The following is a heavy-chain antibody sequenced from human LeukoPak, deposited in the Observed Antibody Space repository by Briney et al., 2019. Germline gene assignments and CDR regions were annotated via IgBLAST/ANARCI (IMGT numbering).Heavy chain of an antibody. V-gene: IGHV3-66*01. J-gene: IGHJ5*02. D-gene: IGHD6-19*01. CDR1: GFSVSNNY. CDR3: ARATSGRVVGDTSDWFDP. Sequence: GGSLRLSCAASGFSVSNNYMIWVRQSPGRGLEWVSIMYGNSNTYYADSVKGRFTISRDDSKNTLYLQMNNLRAEDTALYYCARATSGRVVGDTSDWFDPWGQGTLVTVSS. CDR2: MYGNSNT.